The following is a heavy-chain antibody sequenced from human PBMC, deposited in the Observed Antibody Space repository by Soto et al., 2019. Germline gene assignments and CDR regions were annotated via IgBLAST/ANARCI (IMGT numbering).Heavy chain of an antibody. V-gene: IGHV4-61*01. Sequence: PSETLSLTCTVSGGSVSSGSYYWSWIRQPPGKGLEWIGYIHYSGSTNYNPSLKSRVTISVDTSKNQFSVKVRSVTAADTAVYYCARGKCTNGVCYQPSLYYYGMDVWGQGTTVSVSS. J-gene: IGHJ6*02. CDR1: GGSVSSGSYY. CDR3: ARGKCTNGVCYQPSLYYYGMDV. D-gene: IGHD2-8*01. CDR2: IHYSGST.